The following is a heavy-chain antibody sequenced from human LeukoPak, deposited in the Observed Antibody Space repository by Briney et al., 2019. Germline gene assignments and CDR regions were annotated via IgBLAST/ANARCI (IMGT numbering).Heavy chain of an antibody. J-gene: IGHJ5*02. D-gene: IGHD3-22*01. CDR1: GFTFSSYG. CDR2: IWNDGSKK. Sequence: GGSLRLSCAASGFTFSSYGMHWVRQAPGKGLEWMAFIWNDGSKKYYADSVKGRFTISRDNSKNTLYLQMNSLRAEDTAVYYCARGRSYYDSSGFNWFDPWGQGTLVTVSS. CDR3: ARGRSYYDSSGFNWFDP. V-gene: IGHV3-30*02.